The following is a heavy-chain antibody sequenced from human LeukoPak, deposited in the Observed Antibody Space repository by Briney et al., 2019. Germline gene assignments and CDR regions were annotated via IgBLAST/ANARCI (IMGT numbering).Heavy chain of an antibody. V-gene: IGHV4-30-4*01. CDR3: ARGGYGVLSGAFDI. J-gene: IGHJ3*02. Sequence: SETLSLTCTVSGGSISSGDYYWSWIRQPPGKGLEWIGYIYYSGSTYYNPSLKSRVTISVDTSKNQFSLKLSSVTAADTAVYYCARGGYGVLSGAFDIWGQGTMVTVSS. CDR2: IYYSGST. CDR1: GGSISSGDYY. D-gene: IGHD4-17*01.